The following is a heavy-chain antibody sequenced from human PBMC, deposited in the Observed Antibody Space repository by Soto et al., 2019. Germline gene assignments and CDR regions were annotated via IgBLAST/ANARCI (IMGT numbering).Heavy chain of an antibody. CDR1: GGSISSGGYS. J-gene: IGHJ6*02. D-gene: IGHD2-8*01. CDR3: ARSNFGCLTTACTDDGMDV. V-gene: IGHV4-30-2*01. Sequence: SETLSLTCAVSGGSISSGGYSWSWIRQPPGKGLEWIGYMYHSGSTYYNPSLKSRVTISIDRSKNTLSLQMNNLRDEDTAVYYCARSNFGCLTTACTDDGMDVWGQGTTVTVSS. CDR2: MYHSGST.